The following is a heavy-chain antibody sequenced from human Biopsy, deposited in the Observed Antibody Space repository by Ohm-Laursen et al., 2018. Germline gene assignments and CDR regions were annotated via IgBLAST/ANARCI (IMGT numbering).Heavy chain of an antibody. D-gene: IGHD2-2*01. Sequence: SQTLSLTCTVSGGSISSGGYYWGWIRQHPGKGLEWIGYIYYSGSTYYNPSLKSRVDISLDTSKNQFSLNLNSVTAADTAVYFCARDVKRYCSGTSCYSGYFGMDVWGQGTTVTVS. CDR1: GGSISSGGYY. V-gene: IGHV4-31*03. CDR2: IYYSGST. CDR3: ARDVKRYCSGTSCYSGYFGMDV. J-gene: IGHJ6*02.